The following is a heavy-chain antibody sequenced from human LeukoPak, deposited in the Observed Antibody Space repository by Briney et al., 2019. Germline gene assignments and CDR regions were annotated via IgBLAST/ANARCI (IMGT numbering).Heavy chain of an antibody. Sequence: TGGSLRLSCAASGFTFSSYAMSWVRQAPGKGLEWVSAISGSGGSTYYADSVKGRFTISRDNSKNTLYLQMNSLRAEDTAVYYCAKRKARGTMVRGVIIPSPFDYWGQGTLVTVSS. CDR2: ISGSGGST. V-gene: IGHV3-23*01. CDR1: GFTFSSYA. CDR3: AKRKARGTMVRGVIIPSPFDY. J-gene: IGHJ4*02. D-gene: IGHD3-10*01.